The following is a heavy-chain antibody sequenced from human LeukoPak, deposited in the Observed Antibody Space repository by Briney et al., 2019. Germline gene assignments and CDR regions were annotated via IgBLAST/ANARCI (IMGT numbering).Heavy chain of an antibody. V-gene: IGHV4-39*07. J-gene: IGHJ6*03. CDR2: IYYSGST. CDR3: ARGVAPNYYYYYMDV. D-gene: IGHD2-15*01. CDR1: GGSISSSSYY. Sequence: SETLSLTCTVSGGSISSSSYYWGWIRQPPGKGLEWIGSIYYSGSTYYNPSLKSRVTISVDTSKNQFSLKLSSVTAADTAVYYCARGVAPNYYYYYMDVWGKGTTVTVSS.